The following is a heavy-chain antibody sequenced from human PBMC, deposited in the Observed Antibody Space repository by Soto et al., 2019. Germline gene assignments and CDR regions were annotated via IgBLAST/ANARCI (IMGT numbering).Heavy chain of an antibody. Sequence: EVQLVQSGAEVKKPGESLKISCKGSGYTFTSNWIGWVRQMPGKGLEWMGIIYPGDSETRYSPSFQGQVTISADKSINTAYLQWSSLKASDTAIYYSARTFGGHLYSFDFWGQGTLVTVSS. CDR3: ARTFGGHLYSFDF. D-gene: IGHD3-16*01. CDR2: IYPGDSET. J-gene: IGHJ4*02. V-gene: IGHV5-51*03. CDR1: GYTFTSNW.